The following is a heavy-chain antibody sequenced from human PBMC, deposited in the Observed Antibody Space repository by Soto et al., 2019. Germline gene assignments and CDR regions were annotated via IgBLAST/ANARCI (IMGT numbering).Heavy chain of an antibody. CDR3: TRAPVSGSYCFDF. V-gene: IGHV4-61*01. CDR1: GGSVSSGNYY. D-gene: IGHD1-26*01. J-gene: IGHJ4*02. CDR2: IFHTGTT. Sequence: SETLSLTCTVSGGSVSSGNYYWSWIRQPPGKGLEWIGYIFHTGTTNYNPSLKSRVAISLDTSVNQFSLKLSSVTAADTAVYYCTRAPVSGSYCFDFWGQGTPVTVSS.